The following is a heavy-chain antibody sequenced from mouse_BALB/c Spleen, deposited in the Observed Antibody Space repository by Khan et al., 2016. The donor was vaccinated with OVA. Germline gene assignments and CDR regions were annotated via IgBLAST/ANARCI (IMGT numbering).Heavy chain of an antibody. CDR1: GDSITSGF. CDR3: ARSYGSGAMDY. V-gene: IGHV3-8*02. CDR2: ITYSGNI. Sequence: EVQLQESGPSLVKPSQTLSLSCSVTGDSITSGFWNWIRQFPGNKFEYLGYITYSGNIYYNPSLKSRISITRDTSKSQYYLQLNSVTTEDTATYYGARSYGSGAMDYWGQGTSVTVSS. D-gene: IGHD1-1*01. J-gene: IGHJ4*01.